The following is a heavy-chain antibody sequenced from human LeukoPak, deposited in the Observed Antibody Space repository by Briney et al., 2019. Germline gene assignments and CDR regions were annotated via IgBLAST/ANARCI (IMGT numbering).Heavy chain of an antibody. CDR2: IYPGDSDT. V-gene: IGHV5-51*01. CDR3: ARQGTATDYGDVPGRNYYYGMDV. CDR1: GYSFTSYW. Sequence: GESLKISCKGSGYSFTSYWIGWVRQMPGKGLEWMGIIYPGDSDTRYSPSFQGQVTISADKSINTAYLQWSSLKASDTAMYYCARQGTATDYGDVPGRNYYYGMDVWGQGTTVTVSS. D-gene: IGHD4-17*01. J-gene: IGHJ6*02.